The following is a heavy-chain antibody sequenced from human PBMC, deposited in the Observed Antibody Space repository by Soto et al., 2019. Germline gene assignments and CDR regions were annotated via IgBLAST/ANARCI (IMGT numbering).Heavy chain of an antibody. V-gene: IGHV3-9*01. J-gene: IGHJ4*02. CDR1: GFTFDDYA. CDR3: AKAGARWVAGGGGTDY. D-gene: IGHD1-1*01. CDR2: ISWNSGSI. Sequence: EVQLVESGGGLVQPGRSLRLSCAASGFTFDDYAMHWVRQAPGKGLEWVSGISWNSGSIGYADSVKGRFTISRDNAKKSLDQQKNKLRAEDTALYYWAKAGARWVAGGGGTDYWGQGTLVNVSS.